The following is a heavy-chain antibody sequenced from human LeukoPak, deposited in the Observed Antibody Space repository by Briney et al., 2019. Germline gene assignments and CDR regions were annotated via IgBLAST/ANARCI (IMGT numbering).Heavy chain of an antibody. Sequence: ASVKVSCKAAGYTFITYDISWVRRATGQGLEWMGWMNPKSGNTLYAQKFQGRVTMTRNTSISTAYMELSSVRSEDTAVYYCARFLKNPVNRRGPANYYMDVWGKGTTVTISS. D-gene: IGHD2/OR15-2a*01. CDR3: ARFLKNPVNRRGPANYYMDV. J-gene: IGHJ6*03. CDR1: GYTFITYD. CDR2: MNPKSGNT. V-gene: IGHV1-8*01.